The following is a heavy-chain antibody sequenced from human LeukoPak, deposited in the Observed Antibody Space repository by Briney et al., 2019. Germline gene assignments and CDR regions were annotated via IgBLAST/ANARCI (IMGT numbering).Heavy chain of an antibody. D-gene: IGHD2-15*01. J-gene: IGHJ4*02. CDR3: ARSKVVVAAKVVDY. Sequence: ASVKVSCKASGYTFTGYYMHWVRQAPGQGLEWMGWINPNSGGTNYAQKFQGRVTMTRDTSISTAYMELSRLRSDDTAVYYCARSKVVVAAKVVDYWGQGNLVSVSS. V-gene: IGHV1-2*02. CDR2: INPNSGGT. CDR1: GYTFTGYY.